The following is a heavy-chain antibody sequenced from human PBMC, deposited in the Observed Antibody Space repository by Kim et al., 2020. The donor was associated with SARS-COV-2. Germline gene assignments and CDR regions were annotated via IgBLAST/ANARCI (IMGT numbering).Heavy chain of an antibody. CDR3: ARALAVAGTSGDFDY. V-gene: IGHV1-18*01. CDR1: GYTFTSYG. CDR2: ISAYNGNT. D-gene: IGHD6-19*01. J-gene: IGHJ4*02. Sequence: ASVKVSCKASGYTFTSYGISWVRQVPGQGLEWVGWISAYNGNTNYAQKLQGRVTMTTDTSTSTAYMELRSLRSDDTAVYYCARALAVAGTSGDFDYWGQGTLVTVSS.